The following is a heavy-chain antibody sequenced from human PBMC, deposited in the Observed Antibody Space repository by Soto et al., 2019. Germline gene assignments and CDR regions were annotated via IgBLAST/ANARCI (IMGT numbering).Heavy chain of an antibody. Sequence: EVQLVESGGGLVQPGGSLRLSCAASGFTVSSNYMSWVRQAPGKGLEWVSVIYSGGSTYYADSVKGRFTISRHHSKNTLYLQMNSLRAEDTAVYYCARGTQGYCSGGSCYMDVWGKGTTVTVSS. D-gene: IGHD2-15*01. CDR1: GFTVSSNY. V-gene: IGHV3-53*04. CDR3: ARGTQGYCSGGSCYMDV. J-gene: IGHJ6*03. CDR2: IYSGGST.